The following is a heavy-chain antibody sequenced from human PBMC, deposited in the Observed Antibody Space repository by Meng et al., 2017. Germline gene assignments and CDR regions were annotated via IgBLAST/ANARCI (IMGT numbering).Heavy chain of an antibody. V-gene: IGHV3-7*01. CDR2: INQDGSEK. J-gene: IGHJ6*02. CDR1: GFTFSSYW. Sequence: GGSLRLSCAASGFTFSSYWMSWVRQAPGKGLEWVANINQDGSEKYYVDSVKGRFTISRDNAKNSLYLQMNSLRAEDTAVYYCARDRIGVAAAANYYYGMDVWGQGTTVTVSS. D-gene: IGHD6-13*01. CDR3: ARDRIGVAAAANYYYGMDV.